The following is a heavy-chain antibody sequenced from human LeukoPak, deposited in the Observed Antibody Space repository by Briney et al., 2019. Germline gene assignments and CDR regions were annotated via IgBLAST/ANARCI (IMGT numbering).Heavy chain of an antibody. V-gene: IGHV4-30-2*01. CDR2: IYHSGST. CDR1: GGSISSGGYS. Sequence: SQTLSHTCAVSGGSISSGGYSWSWMRQPPGKGLEWIGYIYHSGSTYYNPSLKSRVTISVDRSKNPFSLKLSSVTAADTAVYYCDRLAAAGTTGIDYWGEGTLVTVSS. D-gene: IGHD6-13*01. J-gene: IGHJ4*02. CDR3: DRLAAAGTTGIDY.